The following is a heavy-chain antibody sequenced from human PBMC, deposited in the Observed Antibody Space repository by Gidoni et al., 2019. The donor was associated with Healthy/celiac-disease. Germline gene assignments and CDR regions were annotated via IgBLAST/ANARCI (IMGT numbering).Heavy chain of an antibody. CDR3: ARGTTDDYVWGSYRYGDAFDI. CDR2: ISAYNGNT. V-gene: IGHV1-18*01. D-gene: IGHD3-16*02. J-gene: IGHJ3*02. Sequence: QVQLVQSGAEVKKPGASVKVSCKASGYTVTSYGISWVRQAPGHGLEWMGWISAYNGNTNYAQKLQGRVTMTTDTSTSTAYMELRSLRSDDTAVYYCARGTTDDYVWGSYRYGDAFDIWGQGTMVTVSS. CDR1: GYTVTSYG.